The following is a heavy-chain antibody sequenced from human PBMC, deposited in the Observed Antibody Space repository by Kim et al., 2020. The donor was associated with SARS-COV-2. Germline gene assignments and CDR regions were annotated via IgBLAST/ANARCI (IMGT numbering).Heavy chain of an antibody. D-gene: IGHD2-15*01. CDR3: ARVLNTAWSASDP. Sequence: ASVTISCEASGYTFTSSAMTWVRQVPGQGLEWMGWINTNTGIPTYAQGFTGRFVFSLDTSVTTAYLHISSLKAEDTAVYFCARVLNTAWSASDPWGQGTLVTVSS. CDR1: GYTFTSSA. CDR2: INTNTGIP. V-gene: IGHV7-4-1*02. J-gene: IGHJ5*02.